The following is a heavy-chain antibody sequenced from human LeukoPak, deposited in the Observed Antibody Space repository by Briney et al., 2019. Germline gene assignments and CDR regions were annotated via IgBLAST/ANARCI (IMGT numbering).Heavy chain of an antibody. CDR2: INPNSGGT. V-gene: IGHV1-2*02. Sequence: ASVKVSCKASGYTFTGYYMHWVRQAPGQGLEWIGWINPNSGGTNYAQKFQGRVTMTRDTSISTAYMELSRLRSDDTAVYYCARAPENSGYYYGYWGQGTLVTVSS. CDR3: ARAPENSGYYYGY. CDR1: GYTFTGYY. J-gene: IGHJ4*02. D-gene: IGHD3-22*01.